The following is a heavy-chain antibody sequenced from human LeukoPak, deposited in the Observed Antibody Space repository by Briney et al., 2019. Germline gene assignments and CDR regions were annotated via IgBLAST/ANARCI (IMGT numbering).Heavy chain of an antibody. V-gene: IGHV1-69*13. J-gene: IGHJ5*02. D-gene: IGHD1-1*01. Sequence: SVKVSCKASGGTFSSYAISWVRQAPGQGLEWMGGIIPMFGTANYAQKFQGRVTITADESTSTAYMELSSLRSEDTAVYYCARDTDNWNDGNWFDPWGQGTLVTVSS. CDR1: GGTFSSYA. CDR2: IIPMFGTA. CDR3: ARDTDNWNDGNWFDP.